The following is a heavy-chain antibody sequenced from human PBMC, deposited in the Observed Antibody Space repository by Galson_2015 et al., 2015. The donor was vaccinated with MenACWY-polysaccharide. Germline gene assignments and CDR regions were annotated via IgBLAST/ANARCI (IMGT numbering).Heavy chain of an antibody. V-gene: IGHV3-23*01. D-gene: IGHD4-17*01. J-gene: IGHJ4*02. Sequence: SLRLSCAASGFTFSRYGMSWVRQAPGKGLEWVSVISDTGGTTYYIDSVKGRFTISRDNAKNSLYLQMNSLRAEDTAVYYCARDSYGDYAFDYWGQGTLVTVSS. CDR3: ARDSYGDYAFDY. CDR1: GFTFSRYG. CDR2: ISDTGGTT.